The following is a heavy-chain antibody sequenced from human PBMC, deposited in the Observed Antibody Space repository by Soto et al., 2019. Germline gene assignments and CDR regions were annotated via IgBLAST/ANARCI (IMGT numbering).Heavy chain of an antibody. V-gene: IGHV1-18*01. Sequence: ASVKVSCKASGYTFTSYGISWVRQAPGQGLEWMGWISAYNGNTNYAQKLQGRVTMTTDTSTSTAYMELRSLRSDDTAVYYCARDLGYYDSSRYSGLWGQGTLVTVSS. CDR2: ISAYNGNT. CDR3: ARDLGYYDSSRYSGL. D-gene: IGHD3-22*01. J-gene: IGHJ4*02. CDR1: GYTFTSYG.